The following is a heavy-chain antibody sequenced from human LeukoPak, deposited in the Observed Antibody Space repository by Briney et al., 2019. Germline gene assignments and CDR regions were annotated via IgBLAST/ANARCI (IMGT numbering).Heavy chain of an antibody. CDR1: GGSFSTYC. Sequence: PSETLSLTCTVSGGSFSTYCWSWFRQPPGKGLEWIAYIYYSGSTNYNPSLKSRVTISVDTSKNQFSLKLNSVTAADTAVYYCARRLAASDAFDIWGQGTMVTVSS. D-gene: IGHD2-21*01. CDR2: IYYSGST. CDR3: ARRLAASDAFDI. J-gene: IGHJ3*02. V-gene: IGHV4-59*08.